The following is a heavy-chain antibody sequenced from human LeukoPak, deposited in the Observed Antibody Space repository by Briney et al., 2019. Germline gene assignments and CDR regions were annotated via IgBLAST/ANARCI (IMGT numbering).Heavy chain of an antibody. V-gene: IGHV4-34*01. CDR3: ARTLHYYDSSGYYYGGYYYYYGMDV. CDR1: GGSFSGYY. Sequence: TSETLSLTCAVYGGSFSGYYWSWIRQPPGKGLEWIGEINHSGSTNYNPSLKSRVTISVDTSKNQFSLKLSSVTAADTAVYYCARTLHYYDSSGYYYGGYYYYYGMDVWGQGTTVTVSS. J-gene: IGHJ6*02. D-gene: IGHD3-22*01. CDR2: INHSGST.